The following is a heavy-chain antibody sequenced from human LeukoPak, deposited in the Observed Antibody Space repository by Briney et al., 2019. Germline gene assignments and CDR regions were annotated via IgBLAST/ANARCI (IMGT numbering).Heavy chain of an antibody. V-gene: IGHV3-74*01. Sequence: PGGSLRLSCAASGFTFSSYWMHWVRQAPGKGLVWVSRINSDGSSTSYADSVKGRFTISRDNAKNTLYLQMNRLRAEDTAVYYCARKGGRLPFDYWGQGTLVTVSS. CDR2: INSDGSST. CDR1: GFTFSSYW. CDR3: ARKGGRLPFDY. J-gene: IGHJ4*02. D-gene: IGHD1-26*01.